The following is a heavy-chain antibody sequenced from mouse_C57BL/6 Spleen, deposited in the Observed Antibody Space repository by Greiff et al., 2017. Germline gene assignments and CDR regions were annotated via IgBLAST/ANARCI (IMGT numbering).Heavy chain of an antibody. Sequence: QVQLQQPGAELVKPGASVKMSCKASGYTFTSYWITWVKQRPGRGLEWIGDIYPGSGSTNYNEKFKSKATLPVATASSTAYMQLSSLITEESAVDYCAREQGSSGCGYWGQGTTLTVSS. D-gene: IGHD3-2*02. J-gene: IGHJ2*01. V-gene: IGHV1-55*01. CDR3: AREQGSSGCGY. CDR1: GYTFTSYW. CDR2: IYPGSGST.